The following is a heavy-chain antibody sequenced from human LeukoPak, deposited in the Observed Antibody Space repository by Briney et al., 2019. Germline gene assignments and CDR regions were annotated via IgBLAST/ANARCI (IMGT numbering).Heavy chain of an antibody. V-gene: IGHV4-31*03. CDR1: GGSISSGGYY. CDR2: IHYNGRT. CDR3: ARHGGWYFAL. Sequence: SETLSLTCTVSGGSISSGGYYWSWIRQHPGKGLEWIGEIHYNGRTKYHPAFTSRVSISIDTPNNQLSLKLNSLTAADTAVYYCARHGGWYFALWGPGTLVTVSS. D-gene: IGHD3-10*01. J-gene: IGHJ2*01.